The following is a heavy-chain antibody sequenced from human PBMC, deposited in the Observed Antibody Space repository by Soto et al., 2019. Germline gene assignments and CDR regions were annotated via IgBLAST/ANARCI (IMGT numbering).Heavy chain of an antibody. J-gene: IGHJ5*02. CDR2: ISYDGSNK. V-gene: IGHV3-30*14. Sequence: QVQLVESGGGVVQPGRSLRLSCAASGFTFSSYAMHWVRQAPGKGLGWVAVISYDGSNKYYADSVMGRFTISRDNSQNTLYLQMNSLIAEDPAVYYCARVDTAMVWFWFAPWGQGTLVTVYS. CDR1: GFTFSSYA. CDR3: ARVDTAMVWFWFAP. D-gene: IGHD5-18*01.